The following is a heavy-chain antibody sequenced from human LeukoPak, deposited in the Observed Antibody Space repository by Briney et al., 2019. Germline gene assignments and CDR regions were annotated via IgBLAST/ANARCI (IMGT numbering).Heavy chain of an antibody. CDR3: ARGISSGWLLSVDY. CDR1: GGSISSSSYY. CDR2: IYYSGST. D-gene: IGHD6-19*01. J-gene: IGHJ4*02. Sequence: SETLSLTCTVSGGSISSSSYYWGWIRQPPGKGLDWIGSIYYSGSTYYNPSLKSRVTISVDTSKKQFSLKLSSVTAADTAVYYCARGISSGWLLSVDYWGQGTLVTVSS. V-gene: IGHV4-39*07.